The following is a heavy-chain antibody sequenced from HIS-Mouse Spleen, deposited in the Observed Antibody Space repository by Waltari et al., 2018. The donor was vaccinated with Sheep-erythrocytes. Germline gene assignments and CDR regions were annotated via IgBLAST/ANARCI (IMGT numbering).Heavy chain of an antibody. CDR2: IYYGGST. CDR3: ASQPNWGYWYFDL. V-gene: IGHV4-38-2*02. J-gene: IGHJ2*01. Sequence: QVQLQESGPGLVKPSETLSLTCTVSGYSISSGSYCGWIRQPPGKGLEWIGGIYYGGSTYYNPSLKSRVTRSVDTSKNQFSLKLGSVTAADTAVYYCASQPNWGYWYFDLWGRGTLVTVSS. CDR1: GYSISSGSY. D-gene: IGHD7-27*01.